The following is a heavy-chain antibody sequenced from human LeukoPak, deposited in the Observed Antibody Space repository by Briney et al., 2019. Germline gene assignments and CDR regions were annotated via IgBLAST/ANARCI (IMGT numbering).Heavy chain of an antibody. CDR2: IYYSGST. V-gene: IGHV4-61*01. Sequence: SETLSLTCTVSGGSVSSGSYYWSWLRQPPGKGLEWIGYIYYSGSTNYNPSLKSRVTISVDTSKNQFSLNLSSVTAADTAVYYCARIRYHNWYYDLWGRGTLVTVSS. J-gene: IGHJ2*01. CDR3: ARIRYHNWYYDL. CDR1: GGSVSSGSYY. D-gene: IGHD1-14*01.